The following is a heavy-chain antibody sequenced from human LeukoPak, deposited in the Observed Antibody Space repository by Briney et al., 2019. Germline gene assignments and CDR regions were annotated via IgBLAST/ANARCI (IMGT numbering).Heavy chain of an antibody. CDR2: ISPSGGST. CDR3: AASYVLRFLAAAGQDAFYI. V-gene: IGHV1-46*01. Sequence: ASVKVSCKASGYTFTSYYILWVREAPGQGLEWRGRISPSGGSTSYAQKFQGRVTMTRDTSTSTVYMELSSLRSEDTAVYYGAASYVLRFLAAAGQDAFYIWGQGKMVTVSS. J-gene: IGHJ3*02. D-gene: IGHD3-3*01. CDR1: GYTFTSYY.